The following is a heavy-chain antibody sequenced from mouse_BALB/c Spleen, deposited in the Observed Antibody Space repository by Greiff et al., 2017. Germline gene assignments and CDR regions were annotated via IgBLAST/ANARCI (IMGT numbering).Heavy chain of an antibody. V-gene: IGHV5-12-2*01. J-gene: IGHJ3*01. CDR3: ARQDYGSAWFAY. D-gene: IGHD1-1*02. CDR2: ISNGGGST. Sequence: EVQGVESGGGLVQPGGSLKLSCAASGFTFSSYTMSWVRQTPEKRLEWVAYISNGGGSTYYPDTVKGRFTISRDNAKNTLYLQMSSLKSEDTAMYYCARQDYGSAWFAYWGQGTLVTVSA. CDR1: GFTFSSYT.